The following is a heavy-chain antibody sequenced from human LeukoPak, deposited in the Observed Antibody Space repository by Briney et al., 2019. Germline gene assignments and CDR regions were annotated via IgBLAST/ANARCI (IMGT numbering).Heavy chain of an antibody. CDR3: AGSSIAVD. V-gene: IGHV4-39*07. CDR2: IYYSGST. Sequence: SETLSLTCTVSGGSISSSSYYWGWIRQPPGKGLEWIGSIYYSGSTYYNPSLKSRVTISVDTSKNQFSLKLSSVTAADTAVYYCAGSSIAVDWGQGTLVTVSS. CDR1: GGSISSSSYY. D-gene: IGHD6-19*01. J-gene: IGHJ4*02.